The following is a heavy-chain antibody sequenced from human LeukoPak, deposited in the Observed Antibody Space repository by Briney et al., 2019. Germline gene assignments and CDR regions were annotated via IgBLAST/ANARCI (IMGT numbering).Heavy chain of an antibody. CDR3: ARGPGGGTPDY. CDR1: GGSFSGCY. V-gene: IGHV4-34*01. D-gene: IGHD1-1*01. CDR2: INHSGST. J-gene: IGHJ4*02. Sequence: SETLSLTCAVYGGSFSGCYWSWIRQPPGKGLEWIGEINHSGSTNYNPSLKSRVTISVDTSKNQFSLKLSSVTAADTAVYYCARGPGGGTPDYWGQGTLVTVSS.